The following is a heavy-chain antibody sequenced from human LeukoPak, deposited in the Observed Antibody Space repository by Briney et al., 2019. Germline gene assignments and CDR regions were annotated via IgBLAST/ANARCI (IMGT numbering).Heavy chain of an antibody. J-gene: IGHJ5*02. CDR1: GYKFTSYW. V-gene: IGHV5-51*01. CDR2: IYPGDSDT. D-gene: IGHD3-10*01. CDR3: ARQQGFGPRWEAWNWFDP. Sequence: GESLKISCQASGYKFTSYWIGWVRQMPGKGLEWMGIIYPGDSDTRYSPSFQGQVTISADKSISTAYLQWSSLKASDTAMYYCARQQGFGPRWEAWNWFDPWGQGTLVTVSS.